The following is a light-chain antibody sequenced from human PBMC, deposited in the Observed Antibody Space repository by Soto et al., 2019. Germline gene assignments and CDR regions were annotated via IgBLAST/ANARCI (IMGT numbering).Light chain of an antibody. CDR2: AAS. J-gene: IGKJ2*01. V-gene: IGKV1-39*01. Sequence: DIQMTQSPSSLSASVRDRVTITCRASQTISTHLNWYQQKTGKAPKLLIYAASTLQSGVPSRFSGSGSGTDFTLTINSLQPEDFATYYCQQSLTIPYTFGQGTKLEIK. CDR3: QQSLTIPYT. CDR1: QTISTH.